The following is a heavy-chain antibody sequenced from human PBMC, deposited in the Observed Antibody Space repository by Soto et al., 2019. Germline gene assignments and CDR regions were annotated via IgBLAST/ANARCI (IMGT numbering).Heavy chain of an antibody. CDR2: IIPIFGTA. Sequence: QVQLVQSGAEVKKPGSSVKVSCKASGGTFTSYAISWVRQAPGQGLEGMGGIIPIFGTANNAQKSKSRVTITADESTRRAYMELSSLRSEYTAVYYCATAGGAMAPFDYWGQGTLVTVSS. V-gene: IGHV1-69*01. CDR1: GGTFTSYA. J-gene: IGHJ4*02. CDR3: ATAGGAMAPFDY. D-gene: IGHD5-18*01.